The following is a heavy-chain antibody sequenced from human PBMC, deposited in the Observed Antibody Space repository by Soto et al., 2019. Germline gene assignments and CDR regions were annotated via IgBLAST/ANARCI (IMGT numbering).Heavy chain of an antibody. D-gene: IGHD3-3*01. CDR1: GYTFTSYG. Sequence: ASVKVSCKASGYTFTSYGISWVRQAPGQGLEWMGWISAYNGNTNYAQKLQGRVTMTTDTSTSTAYMELRSLRSDDTAVYYCARSGPYDFWSGYYSVFDYWGQGTLVTVSS. CDR3: ARSGPYDFWSGYYSVFDY. CDR2: ISAYNGNT. V-gene: IGHV1-18*01. J-gene: IGHJ4*02.